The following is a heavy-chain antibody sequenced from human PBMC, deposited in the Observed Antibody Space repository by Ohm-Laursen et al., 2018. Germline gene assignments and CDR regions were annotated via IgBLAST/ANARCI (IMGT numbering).Heavy chain of an antibody. V-gene: IGHV3-48*03. CDR3: ARDATIFGVVPFDY. CDR1: GFTFSSYE. CDR2: ISSSGSTI. J-gene: IGHJ4*02. D-gene: IGHD3-3*01. Sequence: SLRLSCAAPGFTFSSYEMNWVRQAPGKGLEWVSYISSSGSTIYYADSVKGRFTISRDNAKNSLYLQMNSLRAEDTAVYYCARDATIFGVVPFDYWGQGTLVTVSS.